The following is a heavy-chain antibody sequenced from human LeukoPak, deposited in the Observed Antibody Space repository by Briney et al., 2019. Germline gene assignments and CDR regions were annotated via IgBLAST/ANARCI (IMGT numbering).Heavy chain of an antibody. D-gene: IGHD2-2*01. CDR3: ARHLMTTSWSFDY. V-gene: IGHV4-31*03. CDR1: GGSISSGGYY. J-gene: IGHJ4*02. CDR2: IYYSGST. Sequence: SETLSLTCTVSGGSISSGGYYWSWIRQHPGKGLEWIGYIYYSGSTYYNPSLKSRVTISVDTSKNQFSLKLSSVTAADTAVYYCARHLMTTSWSFDYWGQGTLVTVSS.